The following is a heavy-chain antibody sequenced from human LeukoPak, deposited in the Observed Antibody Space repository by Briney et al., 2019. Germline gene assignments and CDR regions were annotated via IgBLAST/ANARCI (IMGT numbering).Heavy chain of an antibody. CDR1: GGSISSSNW. Sequence: SETLSLTCAVSGGSISSSNWWSWVRQPPGKGLEWIGEIYHSGSTNYNPSLKSRVTISVDKSKNQFSLKLSSVTAADTAVYYCARGIAAAADYFDYWGQGTLVTVSS. V-gene: IGHV4-4*02. CDR2: IYHSGST. CDR3: ARGIAAAADYFDY. J-gene: IGHJ4*02. D-gene: IGHD6-13*01.